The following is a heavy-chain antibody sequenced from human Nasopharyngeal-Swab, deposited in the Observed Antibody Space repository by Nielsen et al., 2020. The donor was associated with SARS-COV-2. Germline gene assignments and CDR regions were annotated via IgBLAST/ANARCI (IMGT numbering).Heavy chain of an antibody. CDR3: AKIRGWCFDY. CDR2: INADNGNT. D-gene: IGHD6-19*01. Sequence: ASAKVSCNASGYIFTSYAMHWVRQAPGQRLEWMGWINADNGNTKYSQKFQGRVTITRDTSASTAYMELSSLRSEDTAVYYCAKIRGWCFDYWGQGTLVTVSS. J-gene: IGHJ4*02. V-gene: IGHV1-3*01. CDR1: GYIFTSYA.